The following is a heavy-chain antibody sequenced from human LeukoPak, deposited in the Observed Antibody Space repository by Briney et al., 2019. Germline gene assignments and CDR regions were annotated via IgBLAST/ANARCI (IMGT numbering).Heavy chain of an antibody. D-gene: IGHD3-3*01. CDR1: GFTFGSYI. CDR3: AREDGVVIAVGYYYYMDV. V-gene: IGHV3-48*01. CDR2: ITSGSNTI. J-gene: IGHJ6*03. Sequence: GGSLRLSCAASGFTFGSYIMNWVRQAPAQGLEWISYITSGSNTIYYAESVKGRFTISRDNAKNSLYLQMNSLRAEDTAVYYCAREDGVVIAVGYYYYMDVWGKGTTVTVSS.